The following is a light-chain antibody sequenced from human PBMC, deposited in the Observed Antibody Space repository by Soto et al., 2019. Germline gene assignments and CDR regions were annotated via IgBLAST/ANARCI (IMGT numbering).Light chain of an antibody. CDR3: QVRDVWPS. CDR2: DAS. V-gene: IGKV3-11*01. Sequence: XVLIQSPVTLALSPGESAVLSCRASQSVSTSLAWYQHKPGQAPRLFIYDASKRAPGIPARFTGSGSGTDFTLTISSLEPEDIAVYYCQVRDVWPSFGQGTKV. J-gene: IGKJ1*01. CDR1: QSVSTS.